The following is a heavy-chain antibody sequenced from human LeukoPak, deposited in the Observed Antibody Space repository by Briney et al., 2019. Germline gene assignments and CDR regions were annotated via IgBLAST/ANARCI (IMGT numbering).Heavy chain of an antibody. CDR1: GFTFSSYA. J-gene: IGHJ4*02. V-gene: IGHV3-30-3*01. CDR2: ISYDGSNK. CDR3: AKDHGADGELPYYFDY. Sequence: PGRSLRLSCAASGFTFSSYAMHWVRQAPGKGLEWVAVISYDGSNKYYADSVKGRFTISRDNSKNTVYLQMGSLRAEDTAVYYCAKDHGADGELPYYFDYWGQGTLVTVSS. D-gene: IGHD2-21*01.